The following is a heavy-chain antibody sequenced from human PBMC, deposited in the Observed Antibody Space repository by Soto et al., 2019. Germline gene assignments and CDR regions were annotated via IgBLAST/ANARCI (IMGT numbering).Heavy chain of an antibody. J-gene: IGHJ6*02. CDR2: INHSGST. CDR1: GGSFSGYY. D-gene: IGHD1-7*01. V-gene: IGHV4-34*01. CDR3: ARHEGINWNYEVWPRYYYYGMDV. Sequence: PSETLSLTCAVYGGSFSGYYWSWIRQPPGKGLEWIGEINHSGSTNYNPSLKSRVTISVDTSKNQFSLKLSSVTAADTAVYYCARHEGINWNYEVWPRYYYYGMDVWGQGTTVTVSS.